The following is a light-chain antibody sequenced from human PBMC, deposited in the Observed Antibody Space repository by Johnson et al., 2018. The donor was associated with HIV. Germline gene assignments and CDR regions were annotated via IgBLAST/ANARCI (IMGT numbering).Light chain of an antibody. J-gene: IGLJ1*01. Sequence: QSVLTQPPSVSAAPGQKVTISCSGSSSNIGDNYVSWYQQLPGTAPKLLIYDNNRRPSGVPDRFSGSKSGTSATLGITGLQTGDEADYFCGTWDNSLRTAFFGTGPKVPVL. CDR2: DNN. CDR3: GTWDNSLRTAF. V-gene: IGLV1-51*01. CDR1: SSNIGDNY.